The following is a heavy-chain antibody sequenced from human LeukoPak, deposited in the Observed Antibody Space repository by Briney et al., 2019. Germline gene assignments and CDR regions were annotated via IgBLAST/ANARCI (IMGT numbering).Heavy chain of an antibody. J-gene: IGHJ3*02. Sequence: GASVKVSSKASGYTFTSYTISWVRQTPRQGLECMGWISAYNGNTNYAQKLQGRVTMTTDTSTSTAYMELRSLRSDDTVVYYCARENQQLSAFDIWGQGTMVTVS. CDR2: ISAYNGNT. CDR1: GYTFTSYT. CDR3: ARENQQLSAFDI. D-gene: IGHD6-13*01. V-gene: IGHV1-18*01.